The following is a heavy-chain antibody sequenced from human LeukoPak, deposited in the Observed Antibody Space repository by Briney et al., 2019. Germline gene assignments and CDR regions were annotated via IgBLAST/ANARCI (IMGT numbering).Heavy chain of an antibody. CDR1: GFTFSSYW. D-gene: IGHD2-2*01. CDR3: ATYSSSNGREFQY. Sequence: PGGSLRLSCAASGFTFSSYWMSWVRQAPGKGLEWVANIKQDGSETYYVDSVKGRFTISRDNAKNSLYLQMNSLRAEDTAVYYCATYSSSNGREFQYWGQGTLVTVSS. CDR2: IKQDGSET. J-gene: IGHJ1*01. V-gene: IGHV3-7*01.